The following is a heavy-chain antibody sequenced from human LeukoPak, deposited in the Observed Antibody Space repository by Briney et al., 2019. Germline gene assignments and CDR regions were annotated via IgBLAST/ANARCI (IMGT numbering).Heavy chain of an antibody. V-gene: IGHV3-43D*03. D-gene: IGHD3-10*01. CDR2: TSWDGGRT. CDR1: GFTFDDYA. CDR3: VKDKFGGSGSYYFDH. J-gene: IGHJ4*02. Sequence: PGGSLRLSCAVSGFTFDDYAMHWVRQPPGKGLEWVSLTSWDGGRTSYADSVKGRFAISRDNSKNSLYLQMNRLRPEDTALYYCVKDKFGGSGSYYFDHWGQGTLVTVSS.